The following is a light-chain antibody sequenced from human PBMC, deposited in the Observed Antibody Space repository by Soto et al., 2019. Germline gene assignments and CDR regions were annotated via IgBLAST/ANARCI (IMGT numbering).Light chain of an antibody. CDR1: QGIRND. J-gene: IGKJ4*01. Sequence: AIQMTQSSSSLSASLGNRVTITCRASQGIRNDLGWYQQKPGKAPKLLIYAASNLQSGVPSRFSGSGSGTDFTLTISSLQPEDFATYYCLQDYNYPLTFGGGTKVEIK. CDR3: LQDYNYPLT. V-gene: IGKV1-6*01. CDR2: AAS.